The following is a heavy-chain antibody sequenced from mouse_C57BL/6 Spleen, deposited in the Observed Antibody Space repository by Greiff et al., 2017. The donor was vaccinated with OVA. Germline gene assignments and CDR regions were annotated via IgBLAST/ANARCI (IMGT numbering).Heavy chain of an antibody. V-gene: IGHV5-9-1*02. Sequence: DVHLVESGEGLVKPGGSLKLSCAASGFTFSSYAMSWVRQTPEKRLEWVAYISSGGDYIYYADTVKGRFTISRDNARNTLYLQMSSLKSEDTAMYYCTRGSYGYDEFAYWGQGTLVTVSA. CDR3: TRGSYGYDEFAY. CDR1: GFTFSSYA. J-gene: IGHJ3*01. CDR2: ISSGGDYI. D-gene: IGHD2-2*01.